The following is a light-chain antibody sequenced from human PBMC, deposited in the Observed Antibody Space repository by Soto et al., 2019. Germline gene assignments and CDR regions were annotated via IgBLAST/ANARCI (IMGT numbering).Light chain of an antibody. CDR1: QTISNNY. J-gene: IGKJ1*01. CDR3: QQYGTSPRT. V-gene: IGKV3-20*01. Sequence: EIVLTQSPGTLSLSPGEGATLSCRASQTISNNYLAWYQHKPGQAPRLLIYAASTRATGIPDRFSGSGSGADFILTVNRLEPEDFAVYYCQQYGTSPRTFGQGTKVEI. CDR2: AAS.